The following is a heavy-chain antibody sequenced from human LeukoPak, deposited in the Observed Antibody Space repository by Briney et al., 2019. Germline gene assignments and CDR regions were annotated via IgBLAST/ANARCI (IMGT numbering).Heavy chain of an antibody. Sequence: PSETLSLTCTVSGGSITSYYWNWIGQPAGKGLEWIGRTYTGGSTNYNPSLRGRVTMSVDTSKNQFSLKLSSVTAADTAVYYCSTLGPYSSGGWGQGTLVTVSS. CDR2: TYTGGST. CDR3: STLGPYSSGG. CDR1: GGSITSYY. J-gene: IGHJ4*02. D-gene: IGHD6-19*01. V-gene: IGHV4-4*07.